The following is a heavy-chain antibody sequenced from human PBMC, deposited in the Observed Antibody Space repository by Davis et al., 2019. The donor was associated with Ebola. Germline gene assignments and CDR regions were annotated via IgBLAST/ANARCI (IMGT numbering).Heavy chain of an antibody. J-gene: IGHJ2*01. D-gene: IGHD3-22*01. CDR3: ARAIPYYYSSSRYFDL. CDR2: ISSGSNRK. V-gene: IGHV3-48*02. Sequence: GESLKISCATSGFTFSSYNMNWVRQAPGKGLEWVSYISSGSNRKYYADSVKGRFTISRDNAKNSLYLQMNSLRDEDTAVYYCARAIPYYYSSSRYFDLWGRGTLVTVSS. CDR1: GFTFSSYN.